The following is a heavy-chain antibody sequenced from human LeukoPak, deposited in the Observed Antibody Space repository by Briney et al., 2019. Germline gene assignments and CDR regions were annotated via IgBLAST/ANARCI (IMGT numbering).Heavy chain of an antibody. J-gene: IGHJ4*02. V-gene: IGHV3-23*01. CDR3: AKKSRDGYIPFDY. Sequence: GGSLRLSCAASGFTFSRYAMSWVRQAPGKGLEWVSGMSSSGESPYYADSVKGRFTISRDNSKNTLYLEINSLRAEDTAIYYCAKKSRDGYIPFDYLGQGTLVSVFS. CDR2: MSSSGESP. D-gene: IGHD5-24*01. CDR1: GFTFSRYA.